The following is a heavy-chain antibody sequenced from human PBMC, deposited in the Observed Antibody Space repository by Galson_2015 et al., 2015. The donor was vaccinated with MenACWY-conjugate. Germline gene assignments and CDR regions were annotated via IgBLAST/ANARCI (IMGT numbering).Heavy chain of an antibody. V-gene: IGHV3-30*01. CDR3: ARGLIGYSSGPRAF. D-gene: IGHD6-19*01. CDR1: GFTFSSYT. J-gene: IGHJ4*02. Sequence: SLRLSCAATGFTFSSYTMHWVRQTPGKGLEWVALMTYDGSNQYYADSLKGRLTISRDNSKSTQYLQMDSLRAEDAAVYYCARGLIGYSSGPRAFWGQGALVPGSS. CDR2: MTYDGSNQ.